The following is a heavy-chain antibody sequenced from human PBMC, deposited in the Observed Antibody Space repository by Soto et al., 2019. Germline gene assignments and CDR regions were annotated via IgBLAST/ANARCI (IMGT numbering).Heavy chain of an antibody. Sequence: GGSLRLSCAASGFTFSSYGMHWVRQAPGKGLEWVAVISYDGSNKYYADSVKGRFTISRDNSKNTLYLQMNSLRAEDTAVYYCAKDGLPWGTSCYYDYWGQGTLVTVSS. D-gene: IGHD2-2*01. J-gene: IGHJ4*02. CDR2: ISYDGSNK. CDR3: AKDGLPWGTSCYYDY. CDR1: GFTFSSYG. V-gene: IGHV3-30*18.